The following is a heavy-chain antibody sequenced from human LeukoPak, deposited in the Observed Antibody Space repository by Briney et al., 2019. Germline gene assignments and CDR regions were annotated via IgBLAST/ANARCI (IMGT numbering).Heavy chain of an antibody. CDR2: MNPNSGNT. CDR3: ARAPRITMVRGVIYWFDP. Sequence: ASVRVSCKASGYTFTSYDINWVRQATGQGLEWMGWMNPNSGNTGYAQKFQGRVTITRNTSISTAYMELSSLRSEDTAVYYCARAPRITMVRGVIYWFDPWGQGTLVSVSS. CDR1: GYTFTSYD. V-gene: IGHV1-8*03. J-gene: IGHJ5*02. D-gene: IGHD3-10*01.